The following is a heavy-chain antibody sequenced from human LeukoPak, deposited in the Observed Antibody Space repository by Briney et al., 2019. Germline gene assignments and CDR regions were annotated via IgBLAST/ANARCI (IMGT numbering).Heavy chain of an antibody. J-gene: IGHJ4*02. Sequence: SVKVSCKASGGTFSSYAISWVRQAPGQGLEWMGRIIPIFGIANYAQKFQGRVTITADKSTSTAYMELSSLRSEDTAVYYCARGSGYGDYRLVYFDYWGQGTLVTVSS. CDR1: GGTFSSYA. D-gene: IGHD4-17*01. CDR2: IIPIFGIA. CDR3: ARGSGYGDYRLVYFDY. V-gene: IGHV1-69*04.